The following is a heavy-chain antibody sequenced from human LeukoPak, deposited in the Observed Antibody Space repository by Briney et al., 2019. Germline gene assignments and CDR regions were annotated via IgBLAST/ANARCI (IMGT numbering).Heavy chain of an antibody. CDR3: ATRDYYYYGMDV. Sequence: ASVKVSCTVSGYTLTELSMHWVRQAPGKGLGWMGGFDPEDGETIYAQKFQGRVTMTEDTSTDTAYMELSSLRSEDTAVYYCATRDYYYYGMDVWGQGTTVTVSS. CDR1: GYTLTELS. J-gene: IGHJ6*02. CDR2: FDPEDGET. V-gene: IGHV1-24*01.